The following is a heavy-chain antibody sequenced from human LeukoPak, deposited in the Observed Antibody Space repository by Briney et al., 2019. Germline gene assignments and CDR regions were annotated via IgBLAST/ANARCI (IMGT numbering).Heavy chain of an antibody. V-gene: IGHV3-23*01. J-gene: IGHJ4*02. CDR1: GFTFSSYA. D-gene: IGHD5-18*01. CDR3: AKSHGYSYGFDY. Sequence: GGSLRLSCAASGFTFSSYAMSWVRQAPGKGLEWVSTFSGSGGSTYYADSVKGRFTISRDNSKNTLYLQMNSLRAEDTAVYYCAKSHGYSYGFDYWGQGTLVTVSS. CDR2: FSGSGGST.